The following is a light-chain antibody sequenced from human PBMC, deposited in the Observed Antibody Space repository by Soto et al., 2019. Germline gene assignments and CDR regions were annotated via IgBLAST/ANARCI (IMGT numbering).Light chain of an antibody. CDR1: QSVTSSY. Sequence: EIVLTQSPGTLSLSPGERATLSCRASQSVTSSYLAWYQQKPGQAPRLLIYGASTRATGLPDRFSGSGSGTDFTLTISRLEPEDFAVYYCQQSNNWPLLSFGGGTKVEIK. V-gene: IGKV3-20*01. J-gene: IGKJ4*01. CDR3: QQSNNWPLLS. CDR2: GAS.